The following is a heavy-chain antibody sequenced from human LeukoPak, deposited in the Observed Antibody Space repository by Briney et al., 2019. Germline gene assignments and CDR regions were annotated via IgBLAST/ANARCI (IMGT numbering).Heavy chain of an antibody. CDR1: GFTFDDYA. J-gene: IGHJ1*01. CDR3: ARDSGSPSRMWAAAGTSEYCQH. D-gene: IGHD6-13*01. V-gene: IGHV3-43*02. Sequence: GGPLRLSCAVSGFTFDDYAMHWVRQAPGKGLEWVCLISGVGGSTYYADSVKGRFPLSRDNSKNSLYLQMNSLRTEDTALYYCARDSGSPSRMWAAAGTSEYCQHWGQGTLVTVSS. CDR2: ISGVGGST.